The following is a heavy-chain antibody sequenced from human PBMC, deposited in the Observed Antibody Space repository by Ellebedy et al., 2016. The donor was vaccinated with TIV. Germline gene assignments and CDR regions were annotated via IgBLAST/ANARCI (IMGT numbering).Heavy chain of an antibody. CDR3: ARDDSLLWFGEGFDP. J-gene: IGHJ5*02. V-gene: IGHV1-69*13. D-gene: IGHD3-10*01. CDR1: GGTFSSYS. CDR2: IIPIFGTA. Sequence: SVKVSXXASGGTFSSYSISWVRQAPGQGLEWMGGIIPIFGTANYAQKFQGRVTITADESTSTAYMELSSLRSEDTAVYYCARDDSLLWFGEGFDPWGQGTLVTVSS.